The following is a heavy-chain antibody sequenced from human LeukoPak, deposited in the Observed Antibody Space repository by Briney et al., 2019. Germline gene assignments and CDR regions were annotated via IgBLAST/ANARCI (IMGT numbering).Heavy chain of an antibody. CDR3: AKDLLYDSSGY. Sequence: GGSLRLSCAASGFTFSSYGMHWVRQTPGKGLEWVAVISYDGSNKYYADSVKGRFTISRDNSKNTLYLQMNSLRAEDTAVYYCAKDLLYDSSGYWGQGTLVTVSS. CDR1: GFTFSSYG. D-gene: IGHD3-22*01. J-gene: IGHJ4*02. V-gene: IGHV3-30*18. CDR2: ISYDGSNK.